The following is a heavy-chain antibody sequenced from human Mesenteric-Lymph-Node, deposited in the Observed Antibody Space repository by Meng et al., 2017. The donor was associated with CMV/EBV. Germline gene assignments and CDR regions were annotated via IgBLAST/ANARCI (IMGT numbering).Heavy chain of an antibody. V-gene: IGHV3-43D*03. CDR3: AKEELRDFYFGVDV. Sequence: GESLKISCVVSGFSFNDYAMHWVRQAPGKGLEWVSLITWNGARTYYADSVKGRFTISRDDNKNSLYLEMNSLRVEDTALYYCAKEELRDFYFGVDVWGQGTTVTVSS. D-gene: IGHD3-10*01. J-gene: IGHJ6*02. CDR2: ITWNGART. CDR1: GFSFNDYA.